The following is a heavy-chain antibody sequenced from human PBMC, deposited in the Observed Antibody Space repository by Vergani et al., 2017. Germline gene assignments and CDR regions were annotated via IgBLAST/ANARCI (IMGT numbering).Heavy chain of an antibody. CDR1: GFSFNSYW. CDR2: ISGHGSNT. D-gene: IGHD1-20*01. V-gene: IGHV3-74*01. Sequence: DVHLAESGGGFFQPGGSLRLSCSASGFSFNSYWMHWVRQVPGKGLLWVSRISGHGSNTGYADSVGGRFTISRDNAKNTLYLQLNSLGAEDTAVYYCGNTGIIGSQRGAFDIWGQGAMVTVSS. J-gene: IGHJ3*02. CDR3: GNTGIIGSQRGAFDI.